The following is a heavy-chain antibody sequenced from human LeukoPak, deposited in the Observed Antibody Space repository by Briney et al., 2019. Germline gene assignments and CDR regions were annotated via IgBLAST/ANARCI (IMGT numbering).Heavy chain of an antibody. D-gene: IGHD3-22*01. CDR2: IYYSGST. CDR3: ARLVGYYYDSSGYYSSYYYYYYYMDV. Sequence: SETLSLTCTVSGGSISSSSYYWGWIRQPPGKGLEWIGSIYYSGSTYYNPSLKSRVTISVDTSKNQFSLKLSSVTAADTAVYYCARLVGYYYDSSGYYSSYYYYYYYMDVWGKGTTVTVS. V-gene: IGHV4-39*01. J-gene: IGHJ6*03. CDR1: GGSISSSSYY.